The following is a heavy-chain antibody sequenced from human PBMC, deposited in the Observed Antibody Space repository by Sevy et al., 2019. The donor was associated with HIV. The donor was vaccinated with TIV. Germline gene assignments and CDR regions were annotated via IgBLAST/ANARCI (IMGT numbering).Heavy chain of an antibody. CDR2: INTDGSGT. Sequence: GGSLRLSCAASGFTFSAYWMYWVRQAPGMGLVWVSHINTDGSGTSYADSVKGRFTISRDNAKNTLYLQMNSLRAEDTAVYYCAKKGGYGSGSYYWYFDLWGRGTLVTVSS. D-gene: IGHD3-10*01. J-gene: IGHJ2*01. CDR1: GFTFSAYW. V-gene: IGHV3-74*01. CDR3: AKKGGYGSGSYYWYFDL.